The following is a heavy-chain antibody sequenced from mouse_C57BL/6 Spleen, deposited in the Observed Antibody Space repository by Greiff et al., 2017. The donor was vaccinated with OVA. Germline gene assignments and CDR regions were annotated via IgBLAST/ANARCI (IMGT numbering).Heavy chain of an antibody. D-gene: IGHD3-3*01. Sequence: QVQLQQPGAVLVRPGSSVKLSCKASGYTFTSYWMHWVKQRPIQGLEWIGNIDPSDSETHYNQKFKDKATLTVDKSSSTAYMQLSSLTSEDSAVYYCAREARAYYFDYWGQGTTLTVSS. CDR3: AREARAYYFDY. CDR2: IDPSDSET. J-gene: IGHJ2*01. V-gene: IGHV1-52*01. CDR1: GYTFTSYW.